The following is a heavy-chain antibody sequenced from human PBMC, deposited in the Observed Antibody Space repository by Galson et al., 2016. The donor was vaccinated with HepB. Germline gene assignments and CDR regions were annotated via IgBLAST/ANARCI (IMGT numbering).Heavy chain of an antibody. V-gene: IGHV3-33*01. D-gene: IGHD4-17*01. J-gene: IGHJ4*02. Sequence: SLRLSCAASGFTFSNYGFHWARLTPAKGLEWVAFIYSDGSKIYYGNSVKGRFTISRDNSKHTVYLEMNSLRAEDTAVYYCARAHYGVLPLDYWGQGTLVTVSA. CDR3: ARAHYGVLPLDY. CDR2: IYSDGSKI. CDR1: GFTFSNYG.